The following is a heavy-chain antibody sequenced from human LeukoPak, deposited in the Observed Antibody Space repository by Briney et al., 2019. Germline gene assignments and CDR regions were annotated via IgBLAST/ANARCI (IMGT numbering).Heavy chain of an antibody. Sequence: PGGSLRLSCAASGFSFSSYGMHWVRQAPRKGLEWVAVISYDGSNKYYADSVKGRFTISRDNSKNTLYLQMNSLRVEDTAVYYCAKTRRYFDLTGTDYWGQGTLVTISP. CDR2: ISYDGSNK. CDR3: AKTRRYFDLTGTDY. J-gene: IGHJ4*02. D-gene: IGHD3-9*01. V-gene: IGHV3-30*18. CDR1: GFSFSSYG.